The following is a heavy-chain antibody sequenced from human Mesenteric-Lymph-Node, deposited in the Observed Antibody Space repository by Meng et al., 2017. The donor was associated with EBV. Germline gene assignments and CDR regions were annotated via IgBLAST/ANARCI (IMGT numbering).Heavy chain of an antibody. CDR3: ARVKPSIWFGELFYYFDY. CDR2: MKNGGTS. D-gene: IGHD3-10*01. V-gene: IGHV4-34*01. CDR1: GDASGGFY. Sequence: QVHVQWEAAGLWRPSVPLCPPRPVYGDASGGFYCSCVRQAPGKGLEWIGEMKNGGTSNYNPSLESQVTISVYPSKNQFSLNLRSVTAADTAVYYCARVKPSIWFGELFYYFDYWGPGILVTVSS. J-gene: IGHJ4*02.